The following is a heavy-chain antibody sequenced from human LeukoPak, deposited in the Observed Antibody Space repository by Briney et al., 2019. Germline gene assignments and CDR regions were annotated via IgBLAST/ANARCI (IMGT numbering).Heavy chain of an antibody. CDR1: GFTFSSYS. V-gene: IGHV3-21*01. J-gene: IGHJ3*02. CDR3: ARVLGGYYYDSSGSDAFDI. Sequence: PGGSLRLSCAASGFTFSSYSMNWVRQAPGEGLEWVSPISSSSSYIYYADSVKGRFTISRDNAKNSLYLQMNSLRAEDTAVYYCARVLGGYYYDSSGSDAFDIWGQGTMVTVSS. CDR2: ISSSSSYI. D-gene: IGHD3-22*01.